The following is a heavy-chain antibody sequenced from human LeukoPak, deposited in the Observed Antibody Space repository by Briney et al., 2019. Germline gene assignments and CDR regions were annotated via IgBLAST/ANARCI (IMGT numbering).Heavy chain of an antibody. Sequence: PSETLSLTCTVSGDSISSYYWSWIRQPPGKGLEWIGYIYYTGSTTYNPSLKSRITISVDTSKNQFSLKLSSVTAADTAIYYCARRYCSGGNCYYFDYWGQGTLVTVSS. CDR2: IYYTGST. CDR3: ARRYCSGGNCYYFDY. V-gene: IGHV4-59*01. J-gene: IGHJ4*02. D-gene: IGHD2-15*01. CDR1: GDSISSYY.